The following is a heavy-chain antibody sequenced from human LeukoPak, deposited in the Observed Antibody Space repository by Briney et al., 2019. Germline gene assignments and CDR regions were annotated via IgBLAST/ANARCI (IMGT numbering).Heavy chain of an antibody. CDR2: IIPIFGIA. Sequence: ASVKVSCKASGGTFSSYAISWVRQAPGQGLEWMGRIIPIFGIANYAQKFQGRVTITADKSTSTAYMELSSLRSEDTAVYYCARANYDFWSGSNWFDPWGQGTPVTVSS. CDR3: ARANYDFWSGSNWFDP. D-gene: IGHD3-3*01. CDR1: GGTFSSYA. J-gene: IGHJ5*02. V-gene: IGHV1-69*04.